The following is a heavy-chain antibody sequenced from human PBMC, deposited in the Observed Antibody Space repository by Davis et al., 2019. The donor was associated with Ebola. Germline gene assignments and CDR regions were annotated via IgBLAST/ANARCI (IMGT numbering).Heavy chain of an antibody. Sequence: ASVKVSCKASGYTFTSYGISWVRQAPGQGLEWMGWISAYNGNTNYAQKFQGWVTMTRDTSISTAYMELSRLRSDDTAVYYCARDGRDMVRGVHSYYYYGMDVWGQGTTVTVSS. CDR1: GYTFTSYG. D-gene: IGHD3-10*01. J-gene: IGHJ6*02. V-gene: IGHV1-18*01. CDR2: ISAYNGNT. CDR3: ARDGRDMVRGVHSYYYYGMDV.